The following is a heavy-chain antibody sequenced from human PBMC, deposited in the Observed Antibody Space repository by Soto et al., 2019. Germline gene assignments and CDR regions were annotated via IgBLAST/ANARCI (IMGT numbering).Heavy chain of an antibody. V-gene: IGHV1-69*13. CDR1: GCTFSSYA. J-gene: IGHJ4*02. Sequence: WASVKVSCKASGCTFSSYAISWVRQAPGQGLEWMGGIIPIFGTANYAQKFQGRVTITADESTSTAYMELSSLRSEDTAVYYCARAPLIVGATIGGADYWGQGTLVTVSS. CDR2: IIPIFGTA. CDR3: ARAPLIVGATIGGADY. D-gene: IGHD1-26*01.